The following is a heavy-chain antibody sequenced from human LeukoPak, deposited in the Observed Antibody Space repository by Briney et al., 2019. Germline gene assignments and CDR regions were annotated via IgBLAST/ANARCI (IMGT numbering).Heavy chain of an antibody. CDR2: IKQDGSER. CDR1: GFTFSGFS. J-gene: IGHJ4*02. V-gene: IGHV3-7*01. CDR3: ARDLTCDY. Sequence: GSLRLSCAASGFTFSGFSMSWVRQSPTKGLEWVANIKQDGSERYYVDSVKGRFTISRDNTKNSLYLQMNGLRAEDTAVYYCARDLTCDYWGQGTLVTVSS. D-gene: IGHD1-14*01.